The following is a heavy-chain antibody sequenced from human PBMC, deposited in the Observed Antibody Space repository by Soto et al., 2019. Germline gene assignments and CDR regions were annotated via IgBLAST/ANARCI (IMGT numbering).Heavy chain of an antibody. Sequence: QVQLVQSGAEVKKPGASVKVSCKASGYTFTSYAMHWVRQAPGQRLEWMGWINAGHGNTKYSHKFQGRVTITRDTSASTAYMELSSLRSEVTAVYYCAGQGGYCSRTSCYPYWGQGTMVTVSS. J-gene: IGHJ4*02. CDR1: GYTFTSYA. V-gene: IGHV1-3*01. D-gene: IGHD2-2*03. CDR3: AGQGGYCSRTSCYPY. CDR2: INAGHGNT.